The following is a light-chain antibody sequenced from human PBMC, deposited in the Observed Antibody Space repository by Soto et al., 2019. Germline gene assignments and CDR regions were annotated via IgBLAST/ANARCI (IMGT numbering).Light chain of an antibody. V-gene: IGKV3-20*01. CDR2: GAS. J-gene: IGKJ1*01. CDR1: QSVSSNF. Sequence: EIVLTQSPGTLSLSPGERATLSCRASQSVSSNFLAWYQQKPGQAPRLFIYGASNRATGIPDRFSGSGSGTDFTLTISRLEPEDFAVYYCQQHGSSPWTCGQGTKVEIK. CDR3: QQHGSSPWT.